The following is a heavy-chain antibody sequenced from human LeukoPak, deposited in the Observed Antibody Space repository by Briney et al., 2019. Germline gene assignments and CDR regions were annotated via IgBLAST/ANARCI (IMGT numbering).Heavy chain of an antibody. J-gene: IGHJ4*02. D-gene: IGHD6-6*01. CDR2: IDNGGST. CDR1: GVTVISNY. CDR3: ARDGSARSLAN. V-gene: IGHV3-53*01. Sequence: PGGSLRLSCVASGVTVISNYISWVRQAPGNGLDWVSVIDNGGSTYYADSVKGRFTISRDNSKNTLYLQMNSMRAEDTAVYYCARDGSARSLANWGQGTLVSVSS.